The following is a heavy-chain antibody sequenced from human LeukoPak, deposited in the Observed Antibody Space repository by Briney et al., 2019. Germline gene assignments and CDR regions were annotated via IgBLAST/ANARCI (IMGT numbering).Heavy chain of an antibody. D-gene: IGHD6-6*01. CDR1: GYNFVAHW. Sequence: GESLKISCKGSGYNFVAHWIVWMRQMPGKGLEWVGSIYPGDAETKYNSSFEGQVTISTDKSITTAYLQWSGLRASDTALYFCARRSSSCSGGICDFYYYDSWGQGTRVTVSS. CDR3: ARRSSSCSGGICDFYYYDS. J-gene: IGHJ4*02. V-gene: IGHV5-51*01. CDR2: IYPGDAET.